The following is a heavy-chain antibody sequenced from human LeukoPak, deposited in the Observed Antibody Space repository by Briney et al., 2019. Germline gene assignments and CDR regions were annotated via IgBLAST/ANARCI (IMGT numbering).Heavy chain of an antibody. V-gene: IGHV1-18*01. J-gene: IGHJ5*02. CDR3: ARGGNSGRSQNPFDP. CDR1: GYTFPNYG. D-gene: IGHD2/OR15-2a*01. CDR2: ISTYDGDT. Sequence: GASVKVSCKASGYTFPNYGITWVRQAPGQGLEWMGWISTYDGDTNYAQRPQGRVTMTTDTSTSTAYMELRSLRSDDTAVYYCARGGNSGRSQNPFDPWGQGTLVTVSS.